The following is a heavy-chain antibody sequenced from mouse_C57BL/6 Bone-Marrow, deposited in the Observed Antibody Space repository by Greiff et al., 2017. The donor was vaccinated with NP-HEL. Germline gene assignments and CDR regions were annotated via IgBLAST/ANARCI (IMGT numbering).Heavy chain of an antibody. Sequence: QVQLQQSGAELARPGASVKLSCKASGYTFTSYGISWVKQRTGQGLEWIGEISPRCGNTYYNEKFKGKATLTADKSSSTAYMELRSLTSEDSAVYFCARRAGYYGSRSAWFAYWGQGTLVTVSA. J-gene: IGHJ3*01. CDR3: ARRAGYYGSRSAWFAY. CDR2: ISPRCGNT. V-gene: IGHV1-81*01. CDR1: GYTFTSYG. D-gene: IGHD1-1*01.